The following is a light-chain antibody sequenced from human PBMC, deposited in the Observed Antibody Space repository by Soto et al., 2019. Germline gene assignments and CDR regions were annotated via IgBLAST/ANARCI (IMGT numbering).Light chain of an antibody. CDR1: SSDVGSYNL. Sequence: QSALTQPASVSGSPGQSITISCTGTSSDVGSYNLVSWYQQHPGKAPKLMIYEVSKRTSGVSNRFSGSKSGNTASLTLSGLQAEDEAEYDCCSYAGRSAPYVFGTGTKLTVL. CDR3: CSYAGRSAPYV. CDR2: EVS. V-gene: IGLV2-23*02. J-gene: IGLJ1*01.